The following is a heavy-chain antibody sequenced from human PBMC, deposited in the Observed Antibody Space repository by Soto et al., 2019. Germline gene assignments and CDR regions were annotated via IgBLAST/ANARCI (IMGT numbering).Heavy chain of an antibody. CDR3: ARLNRRGVVVPENYGMDV. V-gene: IGHV4-39*01. Sequence: KTSETLSLTCTVSGGSISSSSYYWGWIRQPPGKGLEWIGSIYYSGSTYYNPSLKSRVTISVDTSKNQFSLKLSSVTAADTAVYYCARLNRRGVVVPENYGMDVWGQGTTVTVSS. CDR1: GGSISSSSYY. J-gene: IGHJ6*02. D-gene: IGHD3-22*01. CDR2: IYYSGST.